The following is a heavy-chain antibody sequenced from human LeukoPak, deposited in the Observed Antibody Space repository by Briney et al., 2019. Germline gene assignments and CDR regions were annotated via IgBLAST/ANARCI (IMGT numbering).Heavy chain of an antibody. CDR3: ARHEGYCSSTSCYRAYDWFDP. V-gene: IGHV4-4*09. Sequence: SETLSLTCTVSGGSISSYYWSWIRQPPGKRLEWIGYIYTSGSTNYNPSLKSRVTISVDTSKNQFSLKLSSVTAADTAVYYCARHEGYCSSTSCYRAYDWFDPWGQGTLVTVSS. J-gene: IGHJ5*02. CDR2: IYTSGST. CDR1: GGSISSYY. D-gene: IGHD2-2*01.